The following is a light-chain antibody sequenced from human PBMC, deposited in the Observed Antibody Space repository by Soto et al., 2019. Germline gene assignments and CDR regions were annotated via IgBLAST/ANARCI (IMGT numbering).Light chain of an antibody. CDR1: QTVGRY. Sequence: EIVLTQSPAPLSLSPGDRVTLSCRSSQTVGRYLTWYQHSPGQGPRLLVYDASNRATGLPARFSGSGSETDFPLTISSLEPEDFAVYYWQQRLPWPITFGQGPRLEMK. CDR2: DAS. J-gene: IGKJ5*01. V-gene: IGKV3-11*01. CDR3: QQRLPWPIT.